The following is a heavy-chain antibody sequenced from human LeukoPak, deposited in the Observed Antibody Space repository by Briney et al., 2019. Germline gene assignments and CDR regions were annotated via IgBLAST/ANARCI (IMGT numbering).Heavy chain of an antibody. Sequence: SETLSLTCAVYGGSFTKHQWSWIRQPPGKGLEWIGAINDGGSTNYNPSLKSRVTISVDTSKNQFSLKLSSVTAADTAVYYCARGDDSSGYFDYWGQETLVTVSS. CDR1: GGSFTKHQ. CDR3: ARGDDSSGYFDY. V-gene: IGHV4-34*01. J-gene: IGHJ4*02. D-gene: IGHD3-22*01. CDR2: INDGGST.